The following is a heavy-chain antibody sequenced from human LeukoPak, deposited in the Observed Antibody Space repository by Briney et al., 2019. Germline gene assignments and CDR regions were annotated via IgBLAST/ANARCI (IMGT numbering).Heavy chain of an antibody. CDR3: ARDDCSSTSCPRLWFDP. J-gene: IGHJ5*02. CDR1: GYTFTSYF. V-gene: IGHV1-46*01. CDR2: INPSGGST. Sequence: GASVKVSCKASGYTFTSYFMHWVRQAPGQGLEWMGIINPSGGSTSYAQKFQGRVTMTRDTSTSTVYMELSSLRSEDTAVYYCARDDCSSTSCPRLWFDPWGQGTLVTVSS. D-gene: IGHD2-2*01.